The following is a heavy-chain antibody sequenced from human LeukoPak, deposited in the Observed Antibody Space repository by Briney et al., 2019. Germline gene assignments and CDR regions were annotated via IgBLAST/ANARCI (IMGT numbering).Heavy chain of an antibody. CDR1: GFTFSSYV. Sequence: PGRSLRLSCAASGFTFSSYVMHWVRQAPGKGLEWVANIKQDGSEKYYVDSVKGRFTISRDNAKNSLYLQMNSLRAEDTAVYYCARDLLVFQHWGQGTLVTVSS. CDR3: ARDLLVFQH. D-gene: IGHD2-8*02. J-gene: IGHJ1*01. CDR2: IKQDGSEK. V-gene: IGHV3-7*01.